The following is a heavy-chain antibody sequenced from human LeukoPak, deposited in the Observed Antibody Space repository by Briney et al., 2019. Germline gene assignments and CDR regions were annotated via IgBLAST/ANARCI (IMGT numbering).Heavy chain of an antibody. CDR1: GFTFSTYA. Sequence: PGGSLRLSCATSGFTFSTYAFSWVRQAPGKGLEWVSSISSSSSYIYYTDSVKGRFTISRDNAKNSLYLQMNSLRAEDTAVYYCARGHSYGLYNWFDPWGQGTLVTVSS. J-gene: IGHJ5*02. CDR2: ISSSSSYI. CDR3: ARGHSYGLYNWFDP. D-gene: IGHD5-18*01. V-gene: IGHV3-21*01.